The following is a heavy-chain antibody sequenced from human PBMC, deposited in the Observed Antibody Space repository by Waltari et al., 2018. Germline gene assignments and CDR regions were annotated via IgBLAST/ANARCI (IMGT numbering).Heavy chain of an antibody. V-gene: IGHV3-23*01. J-gene: IGHJ4*02. CDR3: AKGRWQWLNPLDY. D-gene: IGHD6-19*01. Sequence: EVQLLESGGGLVQPGGSLRLSCAASGFTFSSSAMSWVRQAPGKGLEWVSAISGSGGSTYYADSVKGRFTISRDNSKNTLYLQMNSLRAEDTAVYYCAKGRWQWLNPLDYWGQGTLVTVSS. CDR1: GFTFSSSA. CDR2: ISGSGGST.